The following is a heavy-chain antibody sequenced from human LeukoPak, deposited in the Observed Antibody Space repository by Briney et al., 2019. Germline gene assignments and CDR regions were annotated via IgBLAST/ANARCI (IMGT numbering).Heavy chain of an antibody. CDR2: ISGGGDTT. CDR3: AKRSAATGAADY. V-gene: IGHV3-23*01. CDR1: GFTFSSYA. D-gene: IGHD1-26*01. J-gene: IGHJ4*02. Sequence: GGVLRLSCAASGFTFSSYAMSWVRQAPGKGLEWVSVISGGGDTTYYADSVKGRFTISRDNSNNMLYLQMNSLRADDTAVYYCAKRSAATGAADYWGQGTLVTVSS.